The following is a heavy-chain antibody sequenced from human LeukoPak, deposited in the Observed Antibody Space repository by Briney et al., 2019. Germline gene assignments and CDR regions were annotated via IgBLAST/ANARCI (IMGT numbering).Heavy chain of an antibody. V-gene: IGHV3-66*01. CDR1: GFTVSSNY. CDR3: ASYTANYYYYYMDV. D-gene: IGHD5-18*01. Sequence: GGSLRLSCAASGFTVSSNYMSWVRQAPGKGLEWVSVIYSGGSTYYADSVKGRFTISRDNSKNTLYLQMNSLRAEDTAVYYCASYTANYYYYYMDVWGKGTTVTISS. J-gene: IGHJ6*03. CDR2: IYSGGST.